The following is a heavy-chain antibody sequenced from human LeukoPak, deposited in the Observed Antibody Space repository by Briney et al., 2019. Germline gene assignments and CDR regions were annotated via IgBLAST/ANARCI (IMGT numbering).Heavy chain of an antibody. CDR2: IIPIFGTA. V-gene: IGHV1-69*01. CDR3: ARGRIVATIGHYYYYMDV. CDR1: GGTFSSYA. D-gene: IGHD5-12*01. Sequence: SVKVSCKASGGTFSSYAISWVRQAPGQGLEWMGGIIPIFGTANYAQKFQGRVTITADESTSTAYMELSSLRSEDTAVYYCARGRIVATIGHYYYYMDVWGKGTTVTVSS. J-gene: IGHJ6*03.